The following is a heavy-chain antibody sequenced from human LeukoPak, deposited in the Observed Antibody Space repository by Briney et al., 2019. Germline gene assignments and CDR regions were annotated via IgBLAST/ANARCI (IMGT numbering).Heavy chain of an antibody. CDR2: IISIGITI. J-gene: IGHJ3*02. D-gene: IGHD1-26*01. CDR3: ARGRRWGILVSLIDASDI. CDR1: GFTFINYD. Sequence: GGSLRLSCATSGFTFINYDMNWVRQAPGKGLEWLSFIISIGITIYYADSVKGRFTISRDNSKNTLYLQMRSLRDEDTAVYFCARGRRWGILVSLIDASDIWGKETMVTVSS. V-gene: IGHV3-48*02.